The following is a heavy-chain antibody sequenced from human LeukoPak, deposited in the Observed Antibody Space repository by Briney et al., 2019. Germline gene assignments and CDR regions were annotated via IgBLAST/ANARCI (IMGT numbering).Heavy chain of an antibody. V-gene: IGHV5-51*03. CDR1: GYSFTTYW. CDR2: IYPGDSDT. J-gene: IGHJ4*02. D-gene: IGHD2-21*02. CDR3: ARERGPYCGGDCYSGFDY. Sequence: KPGESLKISCKGSGYSFTTYWIGGVRQMPGKGLEWMGIIYPGDSDTRYSPSFQGQVTISADKSISTAYLQWSSLKASDTAMYYCARERGPYCGGDCYSGFDYWGQGTLVTVSS.